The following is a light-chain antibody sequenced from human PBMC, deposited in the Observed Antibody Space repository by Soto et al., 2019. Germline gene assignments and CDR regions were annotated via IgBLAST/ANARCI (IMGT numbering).Light chain of an antibody. V-gene: IGLV2-14*03. J-gene: IGLJ1*01. CDR3: CSYTSHSTPLYG. Sequence: QSALTQPASVSGSPGQSSTISCTGTSSDVGGYNYVSWYQHHPGKAPKLIIYDVSNRPSGVSNRFSGSKSGNTASLTISGLQTEDEADYYCCSYTSHSTPLYGFGAGTKGTV. CDR2: DVS. CDR1: SSDVGGYNY.